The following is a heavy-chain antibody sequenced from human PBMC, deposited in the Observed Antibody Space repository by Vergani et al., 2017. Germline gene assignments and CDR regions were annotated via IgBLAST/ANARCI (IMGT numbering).Heavy chain of an antibody. Sequence: QVRLQESGPGLVKPSETLSLTCSVSGGSMSGYYWSWILQPPGKELEWIGYMYHSGSTNYNPSLETRVTISGDTSKNQFSLKLNSVTAADTAVYYCGRVADLYGLGSRLLDLWGQGILVTVSS. CDR2: MYHSGST. J-gene: IGHJ5*02. CDR1: GGSMSGYY. D-gene: IGHD3-10*01. CDR3: GRVADLYGLGSRLLDL. V-gene: IGHV4-59*01.